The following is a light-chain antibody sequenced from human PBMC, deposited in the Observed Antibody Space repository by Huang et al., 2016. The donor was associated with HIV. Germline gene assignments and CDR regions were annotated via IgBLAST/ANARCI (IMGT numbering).Light chain of an antibody. Sequence: DIQMTQSPFSLSASVGDRVTIICRASQSIASSLNWYQHKPGKAPNLLIYAASNLQSGVPSRFSGSGSGTDFTLTISSLQPEDFATYYCQQSYITPLTFGGGTKVEIK. CDR3: QQSYITPLT. V-gene: IGKV1-39*01. CDR1: QSIASS. J-gene: IGKJ4*01. CDR2: AAS.